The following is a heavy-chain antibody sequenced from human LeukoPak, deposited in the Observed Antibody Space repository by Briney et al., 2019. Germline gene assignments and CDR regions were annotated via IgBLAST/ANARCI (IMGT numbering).Heavy chain of an antibody. CDR3: ARDVRPFLATCYFDY. D-gene: IGHD2-15*01. CDR2: IKQDGSEK. V-gene: IGHV3-7*01. Sequence: PGGSLRLSCAASGFTFSSYWMSWVRQAPGKGLEWVANIKQDGSEKYYVDSVKGRFTISRDNAKNSLYLQMNSLRAEDTAVYYCARDVRPFLATCYFDYWGQGTLVTVSS. J-gene: IGHJ4*02. CDR1: GFTFSSYW.